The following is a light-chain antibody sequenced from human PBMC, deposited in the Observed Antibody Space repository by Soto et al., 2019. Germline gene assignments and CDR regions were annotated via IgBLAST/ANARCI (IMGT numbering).Light chain of an antibody. CDR3: QHSYSTPPT. CDR2: AAS. V-gene: IGKV1-39*01. J-gene: IGKJ1*01. CDR1: QTVNTY. Sequence: DIQMTQSPSSLCASDGDRVTITCRASQTVNTYLNWYQQRPGKAPKLLISAASSLKSGVPSRFSGSGSGTDFTLTISSLQPEDSATYYCQHSYSTPPTFGQGTRVEIK.